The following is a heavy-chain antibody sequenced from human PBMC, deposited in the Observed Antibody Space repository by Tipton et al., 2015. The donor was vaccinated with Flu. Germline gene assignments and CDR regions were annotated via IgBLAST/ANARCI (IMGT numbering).Heavy chain of an antibody. D-gene: IGHD5-12*01. CDR1: GFTFNRYA. Sequence: SLRLSCAASGFTFNRYAMSWVRQAPGKGLEWVSTIGNSGRSTYYADSVKGRFTISRDYSKLYLQMNSLRAEDTAIYYCAKVIPEIVAGLDSWGQGVLVTVSS. V-gene: IGHV3-23*01. CDR2: IGNSGRST. J-gene: IGHJ4*02. CDR3: AKVIPEIVAGLDS.